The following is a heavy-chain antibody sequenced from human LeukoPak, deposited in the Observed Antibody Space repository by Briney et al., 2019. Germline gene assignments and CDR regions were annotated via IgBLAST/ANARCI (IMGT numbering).Heavy chain of an antibody. D-gene: IGHD3-22*01. Sequence: GALRLSCTASGFTFGDYAMSWFRQAPGKGLEWIGFIRSKAYGGTTEYAASVKGRFTISRDDSKSIAYLQMNSLKTEDTAVYYCTRVRITMIVDIWGQGTMVTVSS. CDR3: TRVRITMIVDI. CDR1: GFTFGDYA. V-gene: IGHV3-49*03. CDR2: IRSKAYGGTT. J-gene: IGHJ3*02.